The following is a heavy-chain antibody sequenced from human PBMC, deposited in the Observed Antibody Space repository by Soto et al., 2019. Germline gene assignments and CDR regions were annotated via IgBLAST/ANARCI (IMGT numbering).Heavy chain of an antibody. V-gene: IGHV1-2*02. D-gene: IGHD3-3*01. Sequence: QLHLVQSGAVVKKPGASVTVSCSASGYPVTAYYMHWVRQAPGRGLEWMGGINPATGAAKDTQTFQGRVTRTRDTPTGTFFMEPGGVTSEDTAVFYCARGGGVGVAGSAAFEMWGQGTLVTVSS. CDR2: INPATGAA. CDR3: ARGGGVGVAGSAAFEM. J-gene: IGHJ3*02. CDR1: GYPVTAYY.